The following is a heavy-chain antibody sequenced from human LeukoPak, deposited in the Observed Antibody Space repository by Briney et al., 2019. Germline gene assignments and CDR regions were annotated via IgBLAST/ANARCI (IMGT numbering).Heavy chain of an antibody. J-gene: IGHJ4*02. CDR2: INPNSGGT. CDR3: ARLFGDGSSWQTEHFDY. CDR1: GYTFTGYY. D-gene: IGHD6-13*01. Sequence: ASVKVSCKASGYTFTGYYMHWVRHAPGQGLEWMGWINPNSGGTNYAQKFQGRVTMTRDTSISTAYMELSRLRSDDTAVYYCARLFGDGSSWQTEHFDYWGQGTLVTVSS. V-gene: IGHV1-2*02.